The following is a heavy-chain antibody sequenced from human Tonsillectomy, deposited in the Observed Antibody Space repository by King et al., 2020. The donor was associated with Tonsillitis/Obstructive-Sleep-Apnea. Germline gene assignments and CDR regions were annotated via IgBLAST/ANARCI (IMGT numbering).Heavy chain of an antibody. J-gene: IGHJ4*02. CDR2: IDVTGNHV. CDR1: AFAFAYST. V-gene: IGHV3-21*01. CDR3: ARDLSIAYFDY. Sequence: VQLVESGGGLVKPGGSLMLSCEASAFAFAYSTFDCVRQAPGKCLEWVSFIDVTGNHVYYSDSVKGRFTISRDNAKKSLYLEMTSLRADETAVYYCARDLSIAYFDYWGQGTLVTVSS.